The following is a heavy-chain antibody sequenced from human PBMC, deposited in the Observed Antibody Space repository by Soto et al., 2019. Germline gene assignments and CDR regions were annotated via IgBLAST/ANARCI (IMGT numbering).Heavy chain of an antibody. Sequence: SGGALRISCAAPGFTLSSYWMPWVRQGPGKGLVWVSRINSDGSATHYADSVKGRFTISRDNAKNTLYLQMNSLRVEDTAVYYCGLEATFDYWSQGTLVTVSS. D-gene: IGHD5-12*01. CDR2: INSDGSAT. V-gene: IGHV3-74*01. J-gene: IGHJ4*02. CDR1: GFTLSSYW. CDR3: GLEATFDY.